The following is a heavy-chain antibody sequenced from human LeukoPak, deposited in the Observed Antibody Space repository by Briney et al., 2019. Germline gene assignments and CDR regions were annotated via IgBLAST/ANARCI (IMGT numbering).Heavy chain of an antibody. V-gene: IGHV5-51*01. Sequence: GESLKISCQGSGYRFTSYSIGCVRQMPGKGLEWMGIIYPGDSDTRYSPSFQGQVTISADKSISTAYPQWSSLKASETAMYYCAIGSTTVTPLDCCSQGTLVTVSS. CDR3: AIGSTTVTPLDC. D-gene: IGHD4-17*01. CDR2: IYPGDSDT. CDR1: GYRFTSYS. J-gene: IGHJ4*02.